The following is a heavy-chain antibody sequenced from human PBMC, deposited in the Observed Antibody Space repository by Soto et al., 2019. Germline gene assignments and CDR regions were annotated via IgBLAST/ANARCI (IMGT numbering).Heavy chain of an antibody. Sequence: QVQLVESGGGVVQPGRSLRLSCAASGFTFSSYGMHWVRQAPGKGLEWVAVISYDGSNKYYADSVKGRFTISRDNSKNTLYLQLNSLIAEGTAVSYCAKDRSGSYLLLYYVDYWGQGSLVTV. D-gene: IGHD1-26*01. V-gene: IGHV3-30*18. J-gene: IGHJ4*02. CDR3: AKDRSGSYLLLYYVDY. CDR2: ISYDGSNK. CDR1: GFTFSSYG.